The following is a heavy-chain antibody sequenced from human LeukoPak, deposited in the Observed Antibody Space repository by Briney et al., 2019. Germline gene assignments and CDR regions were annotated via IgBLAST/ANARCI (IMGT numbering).Heavy chain of an antibody. CDR3: AREQVVVGRGYHGMDV. CDR2: ISYDGSNK. Sequence: GGSLRLSCAASGFTFSSYALHWVRQAPGKGLEWVAVISYDGSNKYYADSVKGRFTISRDNSMNTMYLQMNSLRVDDTAVYYCAREQVVVGRGYHGMDVWGQGTTVTVSS. D-gene: IGHD2-2*01. V-gene: IGHV3-30*14. J-gene: IGHJ6*02. CDR1: GFTFSSYA.